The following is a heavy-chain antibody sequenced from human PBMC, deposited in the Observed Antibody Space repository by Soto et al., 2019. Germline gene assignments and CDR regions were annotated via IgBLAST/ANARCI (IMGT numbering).Heavy chain of an antibody. V-gene: IGHV4-31*03. D-gene: IGHD5-18*01. J-gene: IGHJ3*02. Sequence: QVPLQESGPGLVKPSQTLSLTCTVSGVSISSGDYYWSCIRQHPGKGLEWIGYIYYSGSTYYNPSLKGRVTLSVDTSKNQFSLKLSSVTAADTAVYYCARDHTSGAFDIWGQGTMVTVSS. CDR2: IYYSGST. CDR1: GVSISSGDYY. CDR3: ARDHTSGAFDI.